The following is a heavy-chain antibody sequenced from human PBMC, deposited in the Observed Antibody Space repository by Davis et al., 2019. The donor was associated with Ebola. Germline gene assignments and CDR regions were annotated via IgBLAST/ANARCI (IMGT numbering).Heavy chain of an antibody. CDR2: IYYSGST. D-gene: IGHD6-19*01. Sequence: MPSETLSLTCTVSGGSISSGDYYWSWIRQPPGKGLEWIGYIYYSGSTYYNPSLKSRVTISVDTSKNQFSLKLSSVTAADTAVYYCARAMDSSGWSNYYYGMDVWGKGTTVTVSS. CDR3: ARAMDSSGWSNYYYGMDV. CDR1: GGSISSGDYY. V-gene: IGHV4-30-4*02. J-gene: IGHJ6*04.